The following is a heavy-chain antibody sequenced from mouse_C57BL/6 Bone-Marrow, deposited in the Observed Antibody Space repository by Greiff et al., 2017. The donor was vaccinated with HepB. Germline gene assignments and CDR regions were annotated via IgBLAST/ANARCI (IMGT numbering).Heavy chain of an antibody. V-gene: IGHV1-18*01. CDR3: ATIYYYGSRGYWYFDV. J-gene: IGHJ1*03. D-gene: IGHD1-1*01. CDR1: GYTFTDYN. CDR2: INPNNGGT. Sequence: VQLQQSGPELVKPGASVKIPCKASGYTFTDYNMDWVKQSHGKSLEWIGDINPNNGGTIYNQKFKGKATLTVDKSSSTAYMELRSLTSEDTAVYYCATIYYYGSRGYWYFDVWGTGTTVTVSS.